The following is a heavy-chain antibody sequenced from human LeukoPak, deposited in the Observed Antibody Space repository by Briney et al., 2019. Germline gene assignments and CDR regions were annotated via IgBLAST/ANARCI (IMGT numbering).Heavy chain of an antibody. J-gene: IGHJ3*02. CDR2: INPNSGGT. CDR3: ARQRMPHSRSYTFPFDI. Sequence: ASVKVSCKASGYTFTGYYMHWVRQAPGQGLEWMGWINPNSGGTNYAQKFQGRVTMTRDTSISTAYMELSRLRSDDTAVYYCARQRMPHSRSYTFPFDIWGQGTMVTVSS. V-gene: IGHV1-2*02. CDR1: GYTFTGYY. D-gene: IGHD1-26*01.